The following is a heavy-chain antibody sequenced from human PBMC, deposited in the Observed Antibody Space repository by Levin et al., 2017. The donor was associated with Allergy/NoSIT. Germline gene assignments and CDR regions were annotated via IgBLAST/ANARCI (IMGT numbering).Heavy chain of an antibody. Sequence: LTCAVPGFTVSSNYMSWVRQAPGKGSEWVSVIYGGGSTYYADSVRGRFTISRDDSGNTLSLQMNRLRVEDTGVYYCASEIPRGSPDNYVPLWGRGTLVTVSS. J-gene: IGHJ4*02. D-gene: IGHD3-10*02. CDR3: ASEIPRGSPDNYVPL. V-gene: IGHV3-53*01. CDR2: IYGGGST. CDR1: GFTVSSNY.